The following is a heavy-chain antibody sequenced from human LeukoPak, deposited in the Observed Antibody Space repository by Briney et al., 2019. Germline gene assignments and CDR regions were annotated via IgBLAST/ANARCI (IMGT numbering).Heavy chain of an antibody. D-gene: IGHD2-2*01. CDR1: GFTFSSYS. Sequence: PGGSLRLSCAASGFTFSSYSMSWVRQAPGKGLEWVANIKQDGSEKYYVDSVKGRFTISRDNAKNSLYLQMNSLRAEDTAVYYCVGIVVVPAAIKVRNWFDPWGQGTLVTVSS. V-gene: IGHV3-7*01. CDR3: VGIVVVPAAIKVRNWFDP. CDR2: IKQDGSEK. J-gene: IGHJ5*02.